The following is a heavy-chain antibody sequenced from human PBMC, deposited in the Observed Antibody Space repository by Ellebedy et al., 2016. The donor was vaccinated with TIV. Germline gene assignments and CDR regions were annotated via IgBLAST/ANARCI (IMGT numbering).Heavy chain of an antibody. Sequence: PGGSLRLSCTASGFTFGDYFMSWVRQAPGKGLEWVATIQQKGGEKYYVESVKGRFTISRDNAKNSLFLQMNSLRADDTAVYYCAREGDYSTLLPSTYWGQGTLVTVSS. CDR1: GFTFGDYF. CDR3: AREGDYSTLLPSTY. CDR2: IQQKGGEK. D-gene: IGHD4-11*01. J-gene: IGHJ4*02. V-gene: IGHV3-7*01.